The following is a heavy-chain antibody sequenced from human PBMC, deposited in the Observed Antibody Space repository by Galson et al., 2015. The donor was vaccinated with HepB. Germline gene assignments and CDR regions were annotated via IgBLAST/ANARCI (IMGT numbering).Heavy chain of an antibody. CDR1: GFTFSSYA. V-gene: IGHV3-23*01. D-gene: IGHD6-13*01. Sequence: SLRLSCAATGFTFSSYAMRWARQAPGKGLEWVSAISGSGGSTYYADSVKGRFTISRDNSKNTLYLQMNSLRAEDTAVYYCAKRSSSWYPLHAFDIWGQGTMVTVSS. CDR2: ISGSGGST. CDR3: AKRSSSWYPLHAFDI. J-gene: IGHJ3*02.